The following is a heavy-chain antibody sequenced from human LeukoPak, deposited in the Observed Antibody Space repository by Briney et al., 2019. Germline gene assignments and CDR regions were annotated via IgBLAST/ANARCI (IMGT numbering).Heavy chain of an antibody. V-gene: IGHV4-59*01. Sequence: SETLSLTCTVSGGSISSYYWSWIRQPPGKGLEWIGYIYYSGSTNYNPSLKSRVTISVDTSKNQFSLKLSSVTAADTAVYYCARVGVESPGHYGMDVWGQGTTVTVSS. CDR1: GGSISSYY. CDR3: ARVGVESPGHYGMDV. CDR2: IYYSGST. J-gene: IGHJ6*02. D-gene: IGHD3-10*01.